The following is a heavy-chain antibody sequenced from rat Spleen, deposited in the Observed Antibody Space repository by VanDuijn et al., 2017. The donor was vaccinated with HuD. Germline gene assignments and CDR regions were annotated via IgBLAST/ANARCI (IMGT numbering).Heavy chain of an antibody. J-gene: IGHJ2*01. CDR1: GFTFSDYA. V-gene: IGHV5-17*01. CDR3: TRGGLYYFDY. CDR2: ILYDGRRT. Sequence: EVHLVESGGGLLQPGRSLKLSCAASGFTFSDYAMAWVRQAPKTGLEWVATILYDGRRTYYRDSVKGRFTISRDNAKSTLYLQMDSLRSEDTATYYCTRGGLYYFDYWGQGVMVTVSS. D-gene: IGHD1-11*01.